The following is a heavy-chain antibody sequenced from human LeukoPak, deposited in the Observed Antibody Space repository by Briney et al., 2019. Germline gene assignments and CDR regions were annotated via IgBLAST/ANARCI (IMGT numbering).Heavy chain of an antibody. Sequence: PGGSLRLSCAASGFTFNNYAMSWVRQAPGKGLEWVSIISGGAGSTYYADSLKGRFTISRDNSKNTLYLQMDSRRAEDTGMYYCARGMGASTYYLDYWGQGTLVTVSS. CDR1: GFTFNNYA. V-gene: IGHV3-23*01. J-gene: IGHJ4*02. D-gene: IGHD3-16*01. CDR3: ARGMGASTYYLDY. CDR2: ISGGAGST.